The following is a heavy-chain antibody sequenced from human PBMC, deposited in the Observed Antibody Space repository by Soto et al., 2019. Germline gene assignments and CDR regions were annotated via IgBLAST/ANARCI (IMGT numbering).Heavy chain of an antibody. CDR1: GFTFSNYE. V-gene: IGHV3-48*03. CDR3: ARDPEIYGGKFDYGLAV. D-gene: IGHD4-17*01. CDR2: ISNSGRAI. J-gene: IGHJ6*01. Sequence: EVQLVESGGGLVQAGGSLRLSCAVFGFTFSNYEMNWVRQAPGKGLEWVSYISNSGRAIYYAESVKGRFTVSRDNAKKSLYLQVNRLRAEDAAIYYCARDPEIYGGKFDYGLAVW.